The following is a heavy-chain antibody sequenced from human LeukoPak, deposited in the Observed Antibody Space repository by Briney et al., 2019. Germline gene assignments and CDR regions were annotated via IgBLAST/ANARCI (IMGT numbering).Heavy chain of an antibody. CDR1: GGSFRGYY. CDR2: INHSGST. V-gene: IGHV4-34*01. CDR3: ARVRRDGYNSPDY. D-gene: IGHD5-24*01. Sequence: SETLSLTCAVYGGSFRGYYWSWIRQPPGKGLEWIGEINHSGSTYYNPSLKSRVTISVDTSKNQFSLKLSSVTAADTAVYYCARVRRDGYNSPDYWGQGTLVPVSS. J-gene: IGHJ4*02.